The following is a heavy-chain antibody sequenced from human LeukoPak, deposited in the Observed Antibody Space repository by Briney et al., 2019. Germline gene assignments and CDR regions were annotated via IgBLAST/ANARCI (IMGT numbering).Heavy chain of an antibody. D-gene: IGHD3-22*01. V-gene: IGHV3-20*04. CDR1: GFTFSSYG. CDR3: ARTHYYDSSALDY. J-gene: IGHJ4*02. Sequence: GGSLRVSCAASGFTFSSYGMSWVRQAPGKGLEWVSGINWNGGSTGYADSVKGRFTISRDNAKNSLYLQMNSLRAEDTALYYCARTHYYDSSALDYWGQGTLVTVSS. CDR2: INWNGGST.